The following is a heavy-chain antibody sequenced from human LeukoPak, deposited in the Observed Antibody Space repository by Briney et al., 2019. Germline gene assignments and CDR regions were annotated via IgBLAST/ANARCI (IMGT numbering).Heavy chain of an antibody. CDR1: GGSISSSSYY. V-gene: IGHV4-39*07. CDR2: IYYSGST. CDR3: ARAYCSGGSCYSLWDY. D-gene: IGHD2-15*01. Sequence: PPETLSLTCTVSGGSISSSSYYWGWIRQPPGKGLEWIGSIYYSGSTYYNPSLKSRVTISVDTSKNQFSLKLSSVTAADTAVYYCARAYCSGGSCYSLWDYWGQGTLVTVSS. J-gene: IGHJ4*02.